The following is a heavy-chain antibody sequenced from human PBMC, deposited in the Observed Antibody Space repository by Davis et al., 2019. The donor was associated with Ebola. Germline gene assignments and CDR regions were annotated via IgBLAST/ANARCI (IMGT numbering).Heavy chain of an antibody. Sequence: SETLSLTCAVSGDSIISSKWWSWIRQPPGKGLEWIGYIYYSGSTNYNPSLKSRVTISVDTSKNQFSLKLSSVTAADTAVYYCARPLNDYGDYWYFDLWGRGTLVTVSS. CDR3: ARPLNDYGDYWYFDL. CDR1: GDSIISSKW. D-gene: IGHD4-17*01. CDR2: IYYSGST. V-gene: IGHV4-59*08. J-gene: IGHJ2*01.